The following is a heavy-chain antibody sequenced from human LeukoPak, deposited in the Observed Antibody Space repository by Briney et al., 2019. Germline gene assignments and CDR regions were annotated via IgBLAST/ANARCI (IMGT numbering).Heavy chain of an antibody. V-gene: IGHV3-21*01. Sequence: GGSLRLSCAASGFTFSSYSMNWVRQAPGRGLGWVSSISSSSNYIYYVDSVKGRFTISRDNAKNSLFLQMNSLRAEDTAVYFCARSKPWGYCSGGSCYPTYYYNYYMDVWGKGTTVTVSS. CDR1: GFTFSSYS. D-gene: IGHD2-15*01. CDR3: ARSKPWGYCSGGSCYPTYYYNYYMDV. CDR2: ISSSSNYI. J-gene: IGHJ6*03.